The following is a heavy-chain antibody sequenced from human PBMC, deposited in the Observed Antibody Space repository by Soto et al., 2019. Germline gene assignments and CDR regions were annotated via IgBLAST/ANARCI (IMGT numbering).Heavy chain of an antibody. J-gene: IGHJ4*02. CDR1: GGSFSGYY. CDR2: INHSGST. Sequence: PSETLSLTCAVYGGSFSGYYWSWIRQPPGKGLEWIGEINHSGSTNYNPSLKSRVTISVDTSKNQFSLKLSSVTAADTAVYYCARGGGRWLQLHYFDYWGQGTLVTVSS. D-gene: IGHD5-12*01. V-gene: IGHV4-34*01. CDR3: ARGGGRWLQLHYFDY.